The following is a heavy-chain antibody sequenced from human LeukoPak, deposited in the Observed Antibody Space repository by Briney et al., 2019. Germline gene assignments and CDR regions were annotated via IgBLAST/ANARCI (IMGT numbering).Heavy chain of an antibody. V-gene: IGHV3-23*01. CDR1: GFTFGSYE. J-gene: IGHJ4*02. CDR3: AKDFHGDFPYFFDY. Sequence: PAGGSLRLSCEASGFTFGSYEMNWVRQAPGKGLEWVSSISASGGTTYYADSVKGRFTISRDNSKNTLNLQMNSLRAEDTAIYYCAKDFHGDFPYFFDYWGQGSLVTVSS. CDR2: ISASGGTT.